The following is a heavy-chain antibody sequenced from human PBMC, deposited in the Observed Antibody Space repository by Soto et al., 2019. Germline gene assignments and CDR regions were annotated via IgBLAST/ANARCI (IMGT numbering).Heavy chain of an antibody. D-gene: IGHD2-21*02. V-gene: IGHV1-46*02. CDR2: IHPSGGGT. CDR3: ARGGHIAVVTASFDN. J-gene: IGHJ4*02. Sequence: QVQLVQSGAEVRKPGASVKVSCKPSGYTFNTYYLHWLRQAPGQALEWMGVIHPSGGGTTYAQEFLGRVPVTRDAATTTVFMELSSLRSDDTAVYYCARGGHIAVVTASFDNWGQGTLVTVSS. CDR1: GYTFNTYY.